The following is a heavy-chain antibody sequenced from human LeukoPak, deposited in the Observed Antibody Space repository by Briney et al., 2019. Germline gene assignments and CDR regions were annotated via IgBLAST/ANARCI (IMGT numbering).Heavy chain of an antibody. CDR3: ARSRHSSGYYYLI. CDR2: IYPDDSDT. CDR1: GYTFSNYW. J-gene: IGHJ4*02. D-gene: IGHD3-22*01. Sequence: TGESLKISCEASGYTFSNYWIGWVRQMPGKGLEWMGIIYPDDSDTKYSPSFQGQVTLSADKSISTAYLQWSSLKASDAAMYYCARSRHSSGYYYLIWGQGTLVTVSS. V-gene: IGHV5-51*01.